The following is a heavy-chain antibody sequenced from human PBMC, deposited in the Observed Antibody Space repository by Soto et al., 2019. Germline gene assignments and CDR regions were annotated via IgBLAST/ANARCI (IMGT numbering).Heavy chain of an antibody. D-gene: IGHD3-10*02. J-gene: IGHJ5*02. V-gene: IGHV1-69*02. CDR3: ARACSGIRWFDA. Sequence: QVQLVQSGAEVKKPGSSVKVSCKASGGTFSSYTISWVRQAHGQGLEWMGRIIPILGIANYAQKVQGRVTITADKSTSTAYMELSSLRSEDTAVYYCARACSGIRWFDAWGQGTLVTVSS. CDR1: GGTFSSYT. CDR2: IIPILGIA.